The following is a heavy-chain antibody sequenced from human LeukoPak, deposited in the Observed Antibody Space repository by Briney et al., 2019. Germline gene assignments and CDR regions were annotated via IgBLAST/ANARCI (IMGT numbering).Heavy chain of an antibody. CDR1: GSSFSSYW. D-gene: IGHD6-13*01. CDR3: ARRRSSSWLDY. J-gene: IGHJ4*02. CDR2: IYPGDSDT. V-gene: IGHV5-51*01. Sequence: GESLKISCKGSGSSFSSYWIGWVRQMAGGGLEWMGIIYPGDSDTRYSPSFQGQVTISADKSINTAYLQWSSLKASDTAMYYCARRRSSSWLDYWGQGTLVTVSS.